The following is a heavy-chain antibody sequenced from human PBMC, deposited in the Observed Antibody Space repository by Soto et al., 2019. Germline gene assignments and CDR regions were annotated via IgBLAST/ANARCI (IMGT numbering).Heavy chain of an antibody. D-gene: IGHD3-16*01. CDR3: AKEGYVLGFL. CDR1: GFTISTHA. CDR2: IDSGGRT. J-gene: IGHJ4*02. V-gene: IGHV3-23*01. Sequence: GGSLRLSCAVSGFTISTHAIIWVRQGPGKGLEWVSGIDSGGRTFYADSVKGRFTISRDSSKNALFLQMNSLRAEDTALYYCAKEGYVLGFLWGQGTQVTVSS.